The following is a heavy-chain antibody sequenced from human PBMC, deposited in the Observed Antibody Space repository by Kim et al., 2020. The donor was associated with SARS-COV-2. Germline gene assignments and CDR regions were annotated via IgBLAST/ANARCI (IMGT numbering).Heavy chain of an antibody. J-gene: IGHJ3*01. CDR1: GFTFSGYW. D-gene: IGHD3-16*01. V-gene: IGHV3-7*01. CDR3: ARGITFDL. Sequence: GGSLRLSCAASGFTFSGYWMSWVRQAPGKGLEWVAKIKQDGTENYYVDSVKGRFTISRDNAKKSLFLQMKSLRAGDAAVYYCARGITFDLWGQGTMVTVS. CDR2: IKQDGTEN.